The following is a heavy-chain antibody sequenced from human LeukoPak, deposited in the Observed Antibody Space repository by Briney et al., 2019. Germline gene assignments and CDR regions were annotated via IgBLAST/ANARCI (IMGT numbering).Heavy chain of an antibody. CDR1: GFTFSSYA. Sequence: GRSLRLSCAASGFTFSSYAMHWVRQAPGKGLEWVAVTSHDETTKYYADSVKGRFTISRDNSKNTLYLQMNSLRAEDTAVYFCAREVARPNFFDYWGQGTLLTVSS. D-gene: IGHD6-6*01. CDR2: TSHDETTK. V-gene: IGHV3-30*04. CDR3: AREVARPNFFDY. J-gene: IGHJ4*02.